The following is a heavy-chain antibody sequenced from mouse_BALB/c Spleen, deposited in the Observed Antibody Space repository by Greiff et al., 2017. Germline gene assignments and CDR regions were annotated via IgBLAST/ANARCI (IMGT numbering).Heavy chain of an antibody. CDR1: GYAFSSYW. CDR2: IYPGDGDT. Sequence: QVQLQQSGAELVRPGSSVKISCKASGYAFSSYWMNWVKQRPGQGLEWIGQIYPGDGDTNYNGKFKGKATLTADKSSSTAYMQLSSLTSEDSAVYFCARYDGYYGFYAMDYWGQGTSVTVSS. V-gene: IGHV1-80*01. D-gene: IGHD2-3*01. CDR3: ARYDGYYGFYAMDY. J-gene: IGHJ4*01.